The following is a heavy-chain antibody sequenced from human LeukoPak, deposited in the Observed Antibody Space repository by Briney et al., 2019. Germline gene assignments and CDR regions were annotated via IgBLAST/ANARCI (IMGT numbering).Heavy chain of an antibody. CDR2: ISGSGVST. J-gene: IGHJ4*02. CDR3: AKDAWSGWYGYYFDY. Sequence: GGSLRLSCAASGFTISSCAMSWVRQAPGKGLEWGSAISGSGVSTYYADSVKGRFTISRDNSKNTLYLQMNSLRADDTAVYYCAKDAWSGWYGYYFDYWGQGTLVTVSS. V-gene: IGHV3-23*01. D-gene: IGHD6-19*01. CDR1: GFTISSCA.